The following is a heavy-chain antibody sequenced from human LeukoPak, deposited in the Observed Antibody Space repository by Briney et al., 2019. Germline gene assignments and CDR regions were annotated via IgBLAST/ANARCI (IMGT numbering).Heavy chain of an antibody. V-gene: IGHV4-34*01. CDR2: INHSGST. D-gene: IGHD3-10*01. J-gene: IGHJ6*03. Sequence: SETLSLTCAVYGGSFSDYYWSWIRQPPGKGLEWIGEINHSGSTNYNPSLKSRVTISVDTSKNQFSLKLSSVTAADTAVYYCARRPNYGSGSYYYYYYMDVWGKGTTVTISS. CDR1: GGSFSDYY. CDR3: ARRPNYGSGSYYYYYYMDV.